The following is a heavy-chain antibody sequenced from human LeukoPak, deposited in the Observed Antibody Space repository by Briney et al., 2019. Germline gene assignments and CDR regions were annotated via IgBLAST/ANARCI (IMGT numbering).Heavy chain of an antibody. Sequence: PGGSLRLSCAASGFTFSDYYMSWIRQAPGKGLEWVSYISSSGSTIYYADSVKGRFTISRDNAKNSLYLQMNSLRAEDTAVYYCAGRGWQWLAPWDYWGQGTLVTVSS. CDR3: AGRGWQWLAPWDY. CDR1: GFTFSDYY. V-gene: IGHV3-11*01. CDR2: ISSSGSTI. D-gene: IGHD6-19*01. J-gene: IGHJ4*02.